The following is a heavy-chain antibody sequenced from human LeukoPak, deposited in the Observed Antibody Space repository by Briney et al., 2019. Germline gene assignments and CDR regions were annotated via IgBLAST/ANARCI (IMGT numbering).Heavy chain of an antibody. CDR1: GFTFTDFF. J-gene: IGHJ4*02. Sequence: PGGSLRLSCVASGFTFTDFFMSWVRQAPGKGLEWVASIKHNGGEKYYVDSVKGRFTISRDNAKNSLYLEMSGLRVEDTAVYYCARDRGWRTTGYYLYHFDYWGQGTLVTASS. CDR2: IKHNGGEK. V-gene: IGHV3-7*01. D-gene: IGHD3-9*01. CDR3: ARDRGWRTTGYYLYHFDY.